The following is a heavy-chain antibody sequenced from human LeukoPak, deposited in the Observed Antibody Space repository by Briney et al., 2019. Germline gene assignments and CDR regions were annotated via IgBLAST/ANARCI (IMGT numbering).Heavy chain of an antibody. Sequence: GGSLRLSCAASGFTFDDYAMHWVRQAPGKGLEWVSLISGDGGSTYYAGSVKGRFTISRDNSKNSLYLEVNSLRTEDTAFYCAKANSWFGESTVFDSWGQGTLVTISS. CDR2: ISGDGGST. CDR1: GFTFDDYA. V-gene: IGHV3-43*02. CDR3: AKANSWFGESTVFDS. J-gene: IGHJ4*02. D-gene: IGHD3-10*01.